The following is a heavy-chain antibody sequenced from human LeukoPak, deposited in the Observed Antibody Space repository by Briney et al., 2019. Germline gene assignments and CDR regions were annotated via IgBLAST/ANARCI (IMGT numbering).Heavy chain of an antibody. CDR2: ISSSTSYT. V-gene: IGHV3-11*05. CDR1: GFTFSDYY. D-gene: IGHD1-1*01. Sequence: PGGSLRLSCAASGFTFSDYYMSWIRQAPGEGLEWVSYISSSTSYTKYADSVKGRFTISRDNAKNSLYLQMNSLRAEDTAVYYCARGAFTEYIYYHYGIDVWGQGTTVTVSS. CDR3: ARGAFTEYIYYHYGIDV. J-gene: IGHJ6*02.